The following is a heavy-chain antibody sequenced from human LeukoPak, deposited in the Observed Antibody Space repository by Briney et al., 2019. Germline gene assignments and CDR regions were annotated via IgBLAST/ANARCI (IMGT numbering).Heavy chain of an antibody. D-gene: IGHD5-18*01. V-gene: IGHV4-39*02. CDR3: AREVSSTAIINY. J-gene: IGHJ4*02. CDR1: GGSISTSSYY. CDR2: IYYSGST. Sequence: SETLSLTCTVSGGSISTSSYYGGWIRQPPGKGLEWIGSIYYSGSTYYNPSLKSRVTISVDTSKNQFSLKLSSVTAADTAVYYCAREVSSTAIINYWGQGTLVTVSS.